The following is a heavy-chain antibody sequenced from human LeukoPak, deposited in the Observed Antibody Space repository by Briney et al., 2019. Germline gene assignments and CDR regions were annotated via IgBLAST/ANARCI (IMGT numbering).Heavy chain of an antibody. CDR3: AKDARRTNGWYFFDY. J-gene: IGHJ4*02. Sequence: GGSLRLSCAASGFTFSNAWMGWVRQAPGKGLEWVSVISDSGRLTYYADSVKGRFIISRDNSKNTLFLQMNNLRAEDTAVYYCAKDARRTNGWYFFDYWGQGTLVTVSS. V-gene: IGHV3-23*01. D-gene: IGHD6-19*01. CDR2: ISDSGRLT. CDR1: GFTFSNAW.